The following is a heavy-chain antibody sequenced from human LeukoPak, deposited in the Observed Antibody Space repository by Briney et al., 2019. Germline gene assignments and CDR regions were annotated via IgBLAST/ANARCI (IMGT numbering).Heavy chain of an antibody. J-gene: IGHJ3*02. CDR3: ARDYNDAFDI. Sequence: PGGSLRLSCAASGFTFSSYAMSWVRQAPGKGLEWVSAISGSGGSTYYADSVKGRFTISRDNANNSLYLQMNSLRADDTAVYYCARDYNDAFDIWGQGTMVTVSS. V-gene: IGHV3-23*01. CDR1: GFTFSSYA. D-gene: IGHD1-1*01. CDR2: ISGSGGST.